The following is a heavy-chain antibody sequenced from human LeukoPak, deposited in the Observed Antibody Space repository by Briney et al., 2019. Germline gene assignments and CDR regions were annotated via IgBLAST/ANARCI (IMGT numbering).Heavy chain of an antibody. CDR2: VSSSSSYI. J-gene: IGHJ5*02. D-gene: IGHD3-10*01. CDR3: ATFYGSGSFDP. V-gene: IGHV3-21*01. CDR1: GFTFSSYS. Sequence: GGSLRLSCAASGFTFSSYSMNWVRQAPGKGLEWVSSVSSSSSYIYYADSVKGRFTISRDNAKNSLYLQMNSLRAEDTAVYYCATFYGSGSFDPWGQGTLVTVSS.